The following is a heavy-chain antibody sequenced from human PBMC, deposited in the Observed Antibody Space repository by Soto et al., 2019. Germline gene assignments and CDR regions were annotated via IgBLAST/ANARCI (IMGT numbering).Heavy chain of an antibody. Sequence: QVQLVQSGAEVKKPGSSVKASCKSAGGTFSSYAISGVRQAPGQGLEWMGGIIPIFGTANYAQKFQGRVTITADKSTSTAYMELSSLRYEDTAVYYCARFVGVGVGGMDVWGQGTTVTVSS. CDR1: GGTFSSYA. CDR2: IIPIFGTA. J-gene: IGHJ6*02. D-gene: IGHD2-15*01. V-gene: IGHV1-69*06. CDR3: ARFVGVGVGGMDV.